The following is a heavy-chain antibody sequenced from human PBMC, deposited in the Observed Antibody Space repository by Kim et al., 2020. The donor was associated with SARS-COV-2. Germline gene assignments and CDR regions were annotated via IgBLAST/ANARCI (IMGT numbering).Heavy chain of an antibody. Sequence: GGSLRLSCAASGFTVSSNYMSWVRQAPGKGLEWVSVIYSGGSTYDADSVKGRFTISRDNSKNTLYLQMNSLRAEDTAVYYLSRPLHSYGHQVSYWGQGTL. D-gene: IGHD5-18*01. V-gene: IGHV3-53*01. CDR2: IYSGGST. J-gene: IGHJ4*02. CDR1: GFTVSSNY. CDR3: SRPLHSYGHQVSY.